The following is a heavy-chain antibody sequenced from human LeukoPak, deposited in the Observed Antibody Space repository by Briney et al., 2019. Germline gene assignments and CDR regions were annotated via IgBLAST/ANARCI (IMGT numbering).Heavy chain of an antibody. J-gene: IGHJ4*02. CDR2: INHSGST. CDR1: GGSFSGYY. CDR3: ARGRGYDSSGYYYCY. V-gene: IGHV4-34*01. Sequence: SETLSLTCAVYGGSFSGYYWSWIRQPPGKGLEWIGEINHSGSTNYNPSLKSRVTISVDTSKNQFSLKLSSVTAADTAVYYCARGRGYDSSGYYYCYWGQGTLVTVSS. D-gene: IGHD3-22*01.